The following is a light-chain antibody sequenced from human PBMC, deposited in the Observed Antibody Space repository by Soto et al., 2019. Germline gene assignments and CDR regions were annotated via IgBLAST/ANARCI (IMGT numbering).Light chain of an antibody. V-gene: IGKV1-5*03. CDR2: KAS. CDR1: QSISSW. CDR3: QQYNSYSAGT. J-gene: IGKJ1*01. Sequence: DIQMTQSPSTLSASVGDRVTITCRASQSISSWLAWYQQKPGKAPKLLIYKASSLESGVPSRFSGSGSGTEVTLTISSLQPDDFATYYCQQYNSYSAGTFGQGTKVEIK.